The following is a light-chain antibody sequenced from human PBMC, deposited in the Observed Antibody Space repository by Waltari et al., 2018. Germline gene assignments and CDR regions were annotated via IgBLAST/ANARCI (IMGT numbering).Light chain of an antibody. CDR2: EVS. CDR1: DSDVGAYDF. J-gene: IGLJ1*01. Sequence: QSALTQPASVSGSPGQSITISCSGTDSDVGAYDFVSWYQQHPGKAPHLIIYEVSNVHSGISNRFSASKAGNTASLTISGLQAEDEADYYCSSYTTSSAPGVFGTGTRVTVL. V-gene: IGLV2-14*01. CDR3: SSYTTSSAPGV.